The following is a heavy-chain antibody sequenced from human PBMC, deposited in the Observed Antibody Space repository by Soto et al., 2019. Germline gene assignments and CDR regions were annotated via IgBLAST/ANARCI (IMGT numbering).Heavy chain of an antibody. CDR3: ARDYASGGYDY. CDR2: LSDGGRS. J-gene: IGHJ4*02. D-gene: IGHD5-12*01. Sequence: QVVETGGDLIQPGGSLRLSCAASGFSVSSTYMSWVRQAPGKGLEWVSTLSDGGRSHYADSVTGRFSVSRDNSKNTLYLQMNGLRADDTAIYYCARDYASGGYDYRGQGTQVTVSS. V-gene: IGHV3-53*02. CDR1: GFSVSSTY.